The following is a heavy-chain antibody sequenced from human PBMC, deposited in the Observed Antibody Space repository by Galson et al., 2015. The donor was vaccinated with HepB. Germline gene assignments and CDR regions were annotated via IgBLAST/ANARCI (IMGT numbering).Heavy chain of an antibody. CDR1: GYTFTSYG. J-gene: IGHJ5*02. CDR3: ARDNSPRYSSGWYLVGWFDP. Sequence: SVKVSCKASGYTFTSYGISWVRQAPGQGLEWMGWISAYNGNTNYAQKLQGRVTMTTDTSTSTAYMELRSLRSDDTAVYYCARDNSPRYSSGWYLVGWFDPWGQGTLVTVSS. V-gene: IGHV1-18*01. D-gene: IGHD6-19*01. CDR2: ISAYNGNT.